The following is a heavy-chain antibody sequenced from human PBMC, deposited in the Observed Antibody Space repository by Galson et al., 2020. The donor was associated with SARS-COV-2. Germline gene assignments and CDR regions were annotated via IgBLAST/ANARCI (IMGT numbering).Heavy chain of an antibody. CDR2: ISGNGGST. J-gene: IGHJ4*02. Sequence: GGSLRLSCAVSGVTLSGYGMSWVRQAPGKGLEWVSGISGNGGSTDYANSVKGRFTISKDNSKSTVDLQMNSVRAEDTAIYYCAKDRYCVGGVCPLDYWGLGTLVTVSS. CDR3: AKDRYCVGGVCPLDY. D-gene: IGHD2-8*02. CDR1: GVTLSGYG. V-gene: IGHV3-23*01.